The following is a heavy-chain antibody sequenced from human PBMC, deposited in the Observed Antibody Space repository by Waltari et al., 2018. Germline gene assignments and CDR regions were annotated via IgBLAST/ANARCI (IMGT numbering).Heavy chain of an antibody. J-gene: IGHJ3*02. V-gene: IGHV1-2*02. CDR3: ARAVSAGELGILAGHAFDI. CDR1: GYTFTGYY. D-gene: IGHD7-27*01. Sequence: QVQLVQSGAEVKKPGASVKVSCKASGYTFTGYYMHWVRQAPGPGLEWMGWINPNSGGTNYAQKFQGRVTMTRDTSISTAYMELSRLRSDDTAVYYCARAVSAGELGILAGHAFDIWGQGTMVTVSS. CDR2: INPNSGGT.